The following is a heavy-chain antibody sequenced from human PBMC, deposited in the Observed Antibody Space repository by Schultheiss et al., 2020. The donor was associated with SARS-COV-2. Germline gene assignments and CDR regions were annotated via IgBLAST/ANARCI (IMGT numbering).Heavy chain of an antibody. CDR1: GFTVSSNY. Sequence: GGSLRLSCAASGFTVSSNYMSWVRQAPGKGLEWVSAVTGSGVSTNYADSVKGRFTISRDNSKNTLYLQMSSLRAEDTAVYYCAKGVLFYYYYGMDVWGQGTTVTVSS. V-gene: IGHV3-66*02. CDR3: AKGVLFYYYYGMDV. CDR2: VTGSGVST. D-gene: IGHD3-10*01. J-gene: IGHJ6*02.